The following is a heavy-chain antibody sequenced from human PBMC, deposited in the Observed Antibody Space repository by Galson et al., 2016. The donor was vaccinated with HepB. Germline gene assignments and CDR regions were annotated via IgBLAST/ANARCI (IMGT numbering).Heavy chain of an antibody. CDR2: IYPGDSDT. V-gene: IGHV5-51*01. D-gene: IGHD3-10*01. CDR1: GYTVASYW. J-gene: IGHJ4*02. Sequence: QSGAEVKKPGESLKISCQGSGYTVASYWIGWVRQMPGKGLEWMGIIYPGDSDTKYSPSFQGQVTISADKSINTAYLQWSSLKASDTAMYYCTRSYYFDSGNFDFWGQGTLVTVSS. CDR3: TRSYYFDSGNFDF.